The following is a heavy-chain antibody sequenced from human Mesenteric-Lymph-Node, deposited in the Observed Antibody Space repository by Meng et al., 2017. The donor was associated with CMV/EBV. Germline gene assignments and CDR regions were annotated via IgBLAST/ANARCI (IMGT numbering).Heavy chain of an antibody. CDR3: AKDGNRYDSGSDYFDY. Sequence: ASVKVSCKASGYTFTTYGIAWARQAPGQGLEWMGWISAHNGNTKFAQKLQGRLTMTTDTSTSTVYMELRSLRSDDTAMYYCAKDGNRYDSGSDYFDYWGQGTLVTVSS. J-gene: IGHJ4*02. CDR2: ISAHNGNT. CDR1: GYTFTTYG. D-gene: IGHD3-10*01. V-gene: IGHV1-18*01.